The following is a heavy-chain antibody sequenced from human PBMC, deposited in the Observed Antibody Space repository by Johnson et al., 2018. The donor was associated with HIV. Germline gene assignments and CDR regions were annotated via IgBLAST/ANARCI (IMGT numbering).Heavy chain of an antibody. CDR1: GLSVSSKY. J-gene: IGHJ3*02. CDR3: ARELGYSSSNDAFDT. D-gene: IGHD6-13*01. CDR2: LFRSGST. V-gene: IGHV3-66*01. Sequence: EQLVESGGSVVRPGGSRRLSCAASGLSVSSKYMSWVRQAPGKGLEWVSALFRSGSTSHVDPVKARFTTPNDDARNTLYLQMNSQSPEDTAVYYCARELGYSSSNDAFDTWGQGTMVTV.